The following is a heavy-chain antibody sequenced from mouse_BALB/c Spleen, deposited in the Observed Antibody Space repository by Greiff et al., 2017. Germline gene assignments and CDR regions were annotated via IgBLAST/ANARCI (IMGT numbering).Heavy chain of an antibody. Sequence: VQLVESGAELVKPGASVKLSCKASGYTFTSYYMYWVKQRPGQGLEWIGEINPSNGGTNFNEKFKSKATLTVDKSSSTAYMQLSSLTSEDSAVYYCTRNGYAWFADWGQGTLVTVSA. D-gene: IGHD2-2*01. V-gene: IGHV1S81*02. J-gene: IGHJ3*01. CDR3: TRNGYAWFAD. CDR2: INPSNGGT. CDR1: GYTFTSYY.